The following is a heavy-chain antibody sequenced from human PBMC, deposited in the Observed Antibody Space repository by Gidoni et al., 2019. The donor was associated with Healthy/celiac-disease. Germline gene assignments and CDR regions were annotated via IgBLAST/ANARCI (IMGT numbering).Heavy chain of an antibody. D-gene: IGHD2-2*01. CDR2: IWYDGSNK. V-gene: IGHV3-33*01. Sequence: VQLVESGGGVVQPGRSLRLSCAASGFMFSSYGMHWVRQAPGKGLEWVAVIWYDGSNKNYADSVKGRFTISRDNSKNTLYLQMNSLGAEDTAVYYCARETIGYCSSSSCYAAYYGMDVWGQGTTVTVSS. CDR3: ARETIGYCSSSSCYAAYYGMDV. J-gene: IGHJ6*02. CDR1: GFMFSSYG.